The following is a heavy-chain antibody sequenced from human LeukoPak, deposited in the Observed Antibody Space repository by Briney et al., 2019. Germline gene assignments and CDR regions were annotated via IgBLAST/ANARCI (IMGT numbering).Heavy chain of an antibody. CDR3: ASRGGVATAYYFDY. D-gene: IGHD5-12*01. J-gene: IGHJ4*02. V-gene: IGHV3-30*03. Sequence: GRSLRLSCAASGFTFSSYGMHWVRQAPGKGLEWVAVISYDGSNKYYADSVKGRFTISRDNSKNTLYLQMDSLRPEDTAVYYCASRGGVATAYYFDYWGQGTLITVSS. CDR1: GFTFSSYG. CDR2: ISYDGSNK.